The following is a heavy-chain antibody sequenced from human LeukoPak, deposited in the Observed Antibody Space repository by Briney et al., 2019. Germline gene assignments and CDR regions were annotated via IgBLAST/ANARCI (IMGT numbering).Heavy chain of an antibody. CDR2: IYYSGST. CDR3: ARLEAVAGILDY. V-gene: IGHV4-39*01. Sequence: SETLSLTCTVSGGSISSSSYYWGWIRQPPGKGLEWIGSIYYSGSTYYNPSLKSRVTISVDMSKNQFSLKLSSVTAADTAVYYCARLEAVAGILDYWGQGTLVTVSS. CDR1: GGSISSSSYY. J-gene: IGHJ4*02. D-gene: IGHD6-19*01.